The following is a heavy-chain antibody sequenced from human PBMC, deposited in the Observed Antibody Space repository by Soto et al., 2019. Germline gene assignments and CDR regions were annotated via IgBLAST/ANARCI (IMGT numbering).Heavy chain of an antibody. CDR2: ISAYNGNT. CDR1: GYTFTSYG. D-gene: IGHD2-2*01. V-gene: IGHV1-18*01. CDR3: AREEYCSSTSCYLQSRGWFDP. J-gene: IGHJ5*02. Sequence: ASVKVSCKASGYTFTSYGISWVRQAPGQGLEWMGWISAYNGNTNYAQKLQGRVTMTPDKSTSTAYMELRSLRSDDTAVYYCAREEYCSSTSCYLQSRGWFDPWGQGTLVTVSS.